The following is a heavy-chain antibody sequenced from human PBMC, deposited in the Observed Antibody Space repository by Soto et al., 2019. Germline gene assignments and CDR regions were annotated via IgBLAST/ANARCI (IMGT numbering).Heavy chain of an antibody. J-gene: IGHJ6*02. V-gene: IGHV1-69*01. D-gene: IGHD3-3*01. CDR1: GGTFSSYA. CDR2: IIPIFGTA. CDR3: ARSAIFGVFTPEANYGMDV. Sequence: QVQLVQSGAEVKKPGSSVKVSCKASGGTFSSYAISWVRQAPGQGLEWMGGIIPIFGTANYAQKFQGRVTITADESTSTAYMELSSLRSDDTAVYYCARSAIFGVFTPEANYGMDVWGQGTTVTVSS.